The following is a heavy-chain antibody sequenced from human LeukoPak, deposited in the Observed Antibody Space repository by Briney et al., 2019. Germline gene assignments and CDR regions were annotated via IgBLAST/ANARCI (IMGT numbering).Heavy chain of an antibody. J-gene: IGHJ4*02. CDR3: ARDGGAARPSFDY. Sequence: NPGGSLRLSCAASGFTFSSYGMSWVRQAPGKGLEWIGSIYYSGTTYYNPSLKSRVTISVDTSKNQFSLKLSSVTAADTAVYYCARDGGAARPSFDYWGQGTLVTVSS. CDR2: IYYSGTT. V-gene: IGHV4-38-2*02. D-gene: IGHD6-6*01. CDR1: GFTFSSYG.